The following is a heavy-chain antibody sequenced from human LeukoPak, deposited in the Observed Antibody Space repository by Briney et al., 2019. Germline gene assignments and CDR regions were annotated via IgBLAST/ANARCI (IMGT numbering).Heavy chain of an antibody. CDR2: ISYDGSNK. D-gene: IGHD5-18*01. J-gene: IGHJ4*02. CDR1: GFTFSSYA. Sequence: GGSLRLSCAASGFTFSSYAMHWVRQAPGKGLEWVAVISYDGSNKYYADSVKGRFTISRDNSKNTLYLRVNSLRAEDTAVYYCARGDTAMALGFDYWGQGTLVTVSS. V-gene: IGHV3-30-3*01. CDR3: ARGDTAMALGFDY.